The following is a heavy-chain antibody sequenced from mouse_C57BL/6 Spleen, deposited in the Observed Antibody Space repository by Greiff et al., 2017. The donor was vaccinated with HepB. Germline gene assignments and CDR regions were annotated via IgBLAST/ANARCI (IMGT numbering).Heavy chain of an antibody. D-gene: IGHD1-1*01. V-gene: IGHV1-50*01. Sequence: QVQLKQPGAELVKPGASVKLSCKASGYTFTSYWMQWVKQRPGQGLEWIGEIDPSDSYTNYNQKFKGKATLTVDTSSSTAYMQLSSLTSEDSAVYYCARGDITTVVDYFDYWGQGTTLTVSS. CDR1: GYTFTSYW. J-gene: IGHJ2*01. CDR2: IDPSDSYT. CDR3: ARGDITTVVDYFDY.